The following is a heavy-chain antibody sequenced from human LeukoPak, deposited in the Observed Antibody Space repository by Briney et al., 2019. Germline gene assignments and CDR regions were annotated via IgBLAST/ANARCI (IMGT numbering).Heavy chain of an antibody. J-gene: IGHJ4*02. CDR3: ATYRQVLLPFES. D-gene: IGHD2/OR15-2a*01. Sequence: GGSLRLSCAASGFAFSSYGMSWVRQAPGKGLEWVSAISGSGGSTYYADSVRGRFTISRDNSKSTLSLQMNSLRAEDTAIYYCATYRQVLLPFESWGQGTLVTVSS. V-gene: IGHV3-23*01. CDR2: ISGSGGST. CDR1: GFAFSSYG.